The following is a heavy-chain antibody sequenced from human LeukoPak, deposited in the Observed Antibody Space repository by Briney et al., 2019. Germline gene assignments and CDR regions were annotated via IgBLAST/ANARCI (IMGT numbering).Heavy chain of an antibody. V-gene: IGHV3-48*04. Sequence: GGSLRLSCAASGFTFSSYWMSWVRQAPGKGLEWVSYISYSGSTIYYADSVKGRFTISRDNAKNSLYLQMNSLRAEDTAVYYCARVTRGSGYAFDIWGQGTMVTVSS. CDR1: GFTFSSYW. CDR3: ARVTRGSGYAFDI. D-gene: IGHD5-12*01. J-gene: IGHJ3*02. CDR2: ISYSGSTI.